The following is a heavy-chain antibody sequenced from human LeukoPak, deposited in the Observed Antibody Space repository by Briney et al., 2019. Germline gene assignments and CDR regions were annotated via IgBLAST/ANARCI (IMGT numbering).Heavy chain of an antibody. CDR2: ISRSGSTI. D-gene: IGHD2-15*01. V-gene: IGHV3-11*01. J-gene: IGHJ4*02. CDR1: GFTFSDYY. CDR3: ARSIGYCSGGSCNIDY. Sequence: PGGSLRLSCAASGFTFSDYYMSSIRQAPGKGLEWVLYISRSGSTIYYADSVKGRFTNSRDNAKNSLYLQMNSLRAEDTAVYYCARSIGYCSGGSCNIDYWGQGTLVTVSS.